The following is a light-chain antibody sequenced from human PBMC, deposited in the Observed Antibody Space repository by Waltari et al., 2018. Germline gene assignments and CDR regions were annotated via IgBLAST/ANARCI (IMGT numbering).Light chain of an antibody. J-gene: IGKJ2*01. CDR1: QRLGSY. V-gene: IGKV3-11*01. Sequence: ETVFTQSPATLSLSPGRRATLSCRASQRLGSYLAWYQQKPGQAPRLVLYDASTRATRNPARFSGRGSGTDFSLTISSLEPEDFAVYYCHQRRNWPQTFGQGTKLEIK. CDR2: DAS. CDR3: HQRRNWPQT.